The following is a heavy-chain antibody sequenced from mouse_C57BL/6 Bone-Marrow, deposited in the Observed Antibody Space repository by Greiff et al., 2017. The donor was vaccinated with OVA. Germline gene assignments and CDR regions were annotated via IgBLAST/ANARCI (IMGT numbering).Heavy chain of an antibody. D-gene: IGHD2-4*01. Sequence: EVQLVESGAELVRPGASVTLSCTASGFNIKDYYMHWVKQRPEQGLEWIGRIDPEDGDTEYAPKFQGKATMTADTSSNTAYLQLSSLTSEDTAVYYCTFYDYDGNYYAMDYWGQGTSVTVSS. CDR2: IDPEDGDT. J-gene: IGHJ4*01. CDR1: GFNIKDYY. CDR3: TFYDYDGNYYAMDY. V-gene: IGHV14-1*01.